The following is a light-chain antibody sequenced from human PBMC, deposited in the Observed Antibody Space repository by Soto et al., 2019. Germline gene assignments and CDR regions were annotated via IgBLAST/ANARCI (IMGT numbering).Light chain of an antibody. J-gene: IGLJ1*01. V-gene: IGLV1-44*01. CDR3: AAWDTILPCPV. Sequence: QSVLTKPPSASGTPGQRVTISYSGSSSNIGSNVLNWYQQLPGTAPKLLIYSNNQRPSGVPDRFSGSKSGTSASLAISGLQSDVVADNYRAAWDTILPCPVF. CDR1: SSNIGSNV. CDR2: SNN.